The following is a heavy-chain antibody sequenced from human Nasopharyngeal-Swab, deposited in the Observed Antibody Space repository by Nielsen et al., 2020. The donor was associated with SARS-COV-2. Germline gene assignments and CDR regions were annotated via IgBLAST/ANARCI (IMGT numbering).Heavy chain of an antibody. V-gene: IGHV4-59*08. CDR3: ARQGSGWYPFEY. CDR2: IYYSGST. D-gene: IGHD6-19*01. J-gene: IGHJ4*02. Sequence: ESLKISCTVSGGSISSYYWTWIRQPPGKGLEWIGYIYYSGSTNYNPSLKSRVTISVDTSKNQISLKLSSVTAADTAVYYCARQGSGWYPFEYWGQGTLVTVSS. CDR1: GGSISSYY.